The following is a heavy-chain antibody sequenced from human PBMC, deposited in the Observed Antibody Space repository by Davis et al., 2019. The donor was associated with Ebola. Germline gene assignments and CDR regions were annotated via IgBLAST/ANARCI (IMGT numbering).Heavy chain of an antibody. CDR3: ARDYYDSSGYYVRGDAFDI. CDR2: IKQDGSEK. CDR1: GFTFSSYR. Sequence: PGGSLRLSCAASGFTFSSYRMSWVRQAPGKGLEWVANIKQDGSEKYYVDSVKGRFTTSRDNAKNSLYLQMNSLRAEDTAVYYCARDYYDSSGYYVRGDAFDIWGQGTMVTVSS. V-gene: IGHV3-7*03. J-gene: IGHJ3*02. D-gene: IGHD3-22*01.